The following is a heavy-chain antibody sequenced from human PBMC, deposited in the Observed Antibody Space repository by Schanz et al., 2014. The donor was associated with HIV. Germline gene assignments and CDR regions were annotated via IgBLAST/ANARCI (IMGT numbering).Heavy chain of an antibody. CDR3: ARDLGGDFWSSQGGLDP. Sequence: QVQLVQSGAEVKKPGSSVKVFCRASGGTFINYAFSWVRQAPGQGLEWMGGIIPISGTANYAQKFQGRVTMTADKSTSAVYMELRSLRSEDTAVYYCARDLGGDFWSSQGGLDPWGQGTLVTVSS. J-gene: IGHJ5*02. CDR1: GGTFINYA. D-gene: IGHD3-3*01. V-gene: IGHV1-69*06. CDR2: IIPISGTA.